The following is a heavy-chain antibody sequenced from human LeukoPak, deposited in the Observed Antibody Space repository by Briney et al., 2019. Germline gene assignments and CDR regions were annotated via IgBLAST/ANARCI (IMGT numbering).Heavy chain of an antibody. J-gene: IGHJ5*02. Sequence: GGSLRLSCAASGFTFSSYAMHWVRPAPGKGLEWVAVISYEGSNKYYTDSVKGRFTISRDNSKNTLYLQMNSLRAEDTAVYYCARVRYSSGWSRWDPWGQGTLVTVSS. CDR1: GFTFSSYA. CDR2: ISYEGSNK. D-gene: IGHD6-19*01. CDR3: ARVRYSSGWSRWDP. V-gene: IGHV3-30*04.